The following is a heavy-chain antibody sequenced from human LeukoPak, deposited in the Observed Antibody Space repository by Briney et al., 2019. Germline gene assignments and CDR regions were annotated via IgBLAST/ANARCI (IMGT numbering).Heavy chain of an antibody. V-gene: IGHV1-2*06. D-gene: IGHD3-16*01. Sequence: ASVTVPCKASGYTFTAYYMHWVRQAPGQGLEWMGRINPKSGDTNYAQKFQGRVTMTRDTSISTAYMELSRLRSDDTAVYYCAGAPSLGFDYWGQGTLVTVSS. CDR3: AGAPSLGFDY. CDR2: INPKSGDT. J-gene: IGHJ4*02. CDR1: GYTFTAYY.